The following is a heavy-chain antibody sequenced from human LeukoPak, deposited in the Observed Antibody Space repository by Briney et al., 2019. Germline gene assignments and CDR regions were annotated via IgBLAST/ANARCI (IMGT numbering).Heavy chain of an antibody. J-gene: IGHJ5*02. CDR1: GGSISSYY. Sequence: SETLSLTCTVSGGSISSYYWSWIRQPPGKGLEWIGYIYYSGSTNYNPSLKSRVTISVDTSKNQFSRKLSSVTAADTAVYYCARSPSYYYGSGSYDGWFDPWGQGTLVTVSS. CDR3: ARSPSYYYGSGSYDGWFDP. V-gene: IGHV4-59*12. CDR2: IYYSGST. D-gene: IGHD3-10*01.